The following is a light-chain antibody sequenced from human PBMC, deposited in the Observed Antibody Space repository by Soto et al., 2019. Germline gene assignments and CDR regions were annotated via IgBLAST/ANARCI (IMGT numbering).Light chain of an antibody. Sequence: QSALTQPASVSGSPGQSITISCTGTSSDVGVYNYVSWYQQHPGKAPQLIIYDVSDRPSGVSDRFSGSKSGKTASLTISGLQAEDEADYYCGSYTISSTLVFGGVTKVTVL. CDR1: SSDVGVYNY. CDR2: DVS. J-gene: IGLJ2*01. CDR3: GSYTISSTLV. V-gene: IGLV2-14*03.